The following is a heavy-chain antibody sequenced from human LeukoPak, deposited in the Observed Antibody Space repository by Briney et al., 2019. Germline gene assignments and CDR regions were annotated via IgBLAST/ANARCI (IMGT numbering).Heavy chain of an antibody. J-gene: IGHJ6*02. CDR3: AKAETQTGAYYYYYGMDV. D-gene: IGHD3-10*01. CDR2: ISYDGSNK. V-gene: IGHV3-30*18. Sequence: GGSLRLSCAASGFTFSSYGMHWVRQAPGKGLEWVAVISYDGSNKYYADSVKGRFTISRDNSKNTLYLQMNGLRAEDTAVYYCAKAETQTGAYYYYYGMDVWGQGTTVTVSS. CDR1: GFTFSSYG.